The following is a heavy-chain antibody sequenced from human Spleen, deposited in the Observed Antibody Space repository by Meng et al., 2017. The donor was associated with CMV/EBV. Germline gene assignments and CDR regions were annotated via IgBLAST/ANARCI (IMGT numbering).Heavy chain of an antibody. CDR2: IYSGGSMK. CDR1: GFLFNYYA. CDR3: AKYQGSRRDEWHFQY. V-gene: IGHV3-23*03. D-gene: IGHD6-13*01. J-gene: IGHJ4*02. Sequence: GGSLRLSCAASGFLFNYYAMSWVRQAPGKGLEWVSVIYSGGSMKYYADPVKGRFTICRDNSKNTVYMQMSSLRAEDTAVYYCAKYQGSRRDEWHFQYWGQGTLVTVSS.